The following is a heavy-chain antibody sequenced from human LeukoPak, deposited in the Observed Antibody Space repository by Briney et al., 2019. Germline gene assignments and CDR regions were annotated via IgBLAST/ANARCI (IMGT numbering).Heavy chain of an antibody. V-gene: IGHV3-21*01. D-gene: IGHD4-11*01. J-gene: IGHJ4*02. CDR1: GFSFSTYS. Sequence: GGSLRLSCAASGFSFSTYSMNWVRQAPGKGLEWVSSISAASNYIYYADSVKGRFTISRDNAKNSLYLQMTSLRAEDTAVYYCARERLPDDYWGQGTLVTVSS. CDR3: ARERLPDDY. CDR2: ISAASNYI.